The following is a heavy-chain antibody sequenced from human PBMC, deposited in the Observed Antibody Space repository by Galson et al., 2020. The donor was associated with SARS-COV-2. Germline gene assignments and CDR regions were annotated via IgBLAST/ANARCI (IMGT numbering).Heavy chain of an antibody. CDR3: AKDSCSGGSCYWFDP. D-gene: IGHD2-15*01. Sequence: SLKISCAASGFTFDDYAMHWVRQAPGKGLEWVSRIRWDSGSIGYADSVKGRFTISRDNAKNSLYLQMNSLRAEDTALYYCAKDSCSGGSCYWFDPWGQGTLVTVSS. CDR1: GFTFDDYA. J-gene: IGHJ5*02. V-gene: IGHV3-9*01. CDR2: IRWDSGSI.